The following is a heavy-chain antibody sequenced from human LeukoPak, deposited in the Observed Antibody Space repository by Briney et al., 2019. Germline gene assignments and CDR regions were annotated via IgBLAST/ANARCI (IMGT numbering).Heavy chain of an antibody. CDR3: ARDVKEMATICNWFDP. CDR2: INTNTGNP. Sequence: ASVKVSCKASGYTFTGYYMHWVRQAPGQGLEWMGWINTNTGNPTYAQGFTGRFVFSLDTSVSTAYLQISSLKAEDTAVYYCARDVKEMATICNWFDPWGQGTLVTVSS. D-gene: IGHD5-24*01. J-gene: IGHJ5*02. CDR1: GYTFTGYY. V-gene: IGHV7-4-1*02.